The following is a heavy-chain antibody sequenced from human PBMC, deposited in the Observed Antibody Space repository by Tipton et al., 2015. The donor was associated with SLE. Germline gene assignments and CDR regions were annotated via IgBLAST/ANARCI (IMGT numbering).Heavy chain of an antibody. V-gene: IGHV4-34*01. CDR2: INHSGSP. Sequence: TLSLTCAVYGGSFSGYYWSWIRRPPGKGLEWIGEINHSGSPNYNPSLKSRVTISVHTSKNQFSLKLNSVTAADTAMYYCARSGYGRGSFFHHWGQGTRVTVSS. D-gene: IGHD5-12*01. CDR1: GGSFSGYY. CDR3: ARSGYGRGSFFHH. J-gene: IGHJ1*01.